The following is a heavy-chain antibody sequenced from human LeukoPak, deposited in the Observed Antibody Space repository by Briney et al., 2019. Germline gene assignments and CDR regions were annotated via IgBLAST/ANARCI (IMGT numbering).Heavy chain of an antibody. J-gene: IGHJ4*02. V-gene: IGHV3-48*03. CDR2: ISSSGSTI. Sequence: GGSLRLSCAASGFTFSSYEMNWVRQAPGKGLEWVSYISSSGSTIYYADSVKGRFTISRDNAKNSLYLQMNSLRAEDTAAYYCARERYSSGWYYFDYWGQGTLVTVSS. D-gene: IGHD6-19*01. CDR1: GFTFSSYE. CDR3: ARERYSSGWYYFDY.